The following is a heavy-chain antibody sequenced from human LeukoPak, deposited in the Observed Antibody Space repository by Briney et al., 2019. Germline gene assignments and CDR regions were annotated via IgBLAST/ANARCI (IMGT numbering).Heavy chain of an antibody. CDR3: ARVSRGIFAFDI. D-gene: IGHD3-10*01. J-gene: IGHJ3*02. CDR1: GGSFSGYY. CDR2: INHSGST. Sequence: PSETLSLTCAVYGGSFSGYYWSWIRQPPGKGLEWIGEINHSGSTNYNPSLKSRVTISVDTSKNQFSLKLSSVTAADTAVYYCARVSRGIFAFDIWGQGTMVIVSS. V-gene: IGHV4-34*01.